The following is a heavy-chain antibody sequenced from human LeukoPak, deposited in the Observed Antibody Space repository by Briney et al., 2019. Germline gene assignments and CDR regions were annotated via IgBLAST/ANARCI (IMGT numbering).Heavy chain of an antibody. CDR1: GFTFSSYG. CDR2: IWYDGSNK. D-gene: IGHD3-22*01. CDR3: ARPSITMIVVAYDY. V-gene: IGHV3-33*01. Sequence: GGSLRLSCAASGFTFSSYGMHWVRQAPGKGLEWVAVIWYDGSNKYYADSVKGRFTISRDNSKNTLYLQMNSLRAEDTAVYYCARPSITMIVVAYDYWGQGTLVTVSS. J-gene: IGHJ4*02.